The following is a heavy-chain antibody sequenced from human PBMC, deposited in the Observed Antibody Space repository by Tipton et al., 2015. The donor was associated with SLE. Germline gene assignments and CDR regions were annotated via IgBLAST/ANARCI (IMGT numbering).Heavy chain of an antibody. Sequence: QLVQSGPEVKKPGSSVKVSCKASGGTFSSYAISWVRQAPGQGLEWMGGIIPIFGTANYAQKFQGRVTITTDESTSTAYMVLSSLRSEDTAGDYCARGGGAMVRGPSDFMDVRGKGTTVPVSS. J-gene: IGHJ6*03. CDR1: GGTFSSYA. V-gene: IGHV1-69*05. D-gene: IGHD3-10*01. CDR3: ARGGGAMVRGPSDFMDV. CDR2: IIPIFGTA.